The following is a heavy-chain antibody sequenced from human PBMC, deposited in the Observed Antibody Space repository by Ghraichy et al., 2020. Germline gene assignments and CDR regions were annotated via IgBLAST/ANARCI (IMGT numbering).Heavy chain of an antibody. J-gene: IGHJ3*02. Sequence: SETLSLTCTVSGGSISSTSYYWGWIRQPPGKGLEWIGSIYYSGGTYYNPSLKSRVTISVDTSKSQFSLNLSSVTAADTAVYYCARQEMATKRRAFDIWGQGTIVTVSS. CDR1: GGSISSTSYY. CDR2: IYYSGGT. CDR3: ARQEMATKRRAFDI. V-gene: IGHV4-39*01. D-gene: IGHD5-24*01.